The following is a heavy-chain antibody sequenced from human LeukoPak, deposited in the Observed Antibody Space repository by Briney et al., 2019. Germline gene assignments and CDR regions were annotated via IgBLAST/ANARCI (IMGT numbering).Heavy chain of an antibody. D-gene: IGHD3-3*01. Sequence: SETLSLTCSVSGGSISSGDYFWTWIRQPPGKGLEYIGYIYYSGTTYYNPSLKSRITMSVDMSANQFSLRLTSVSAADTAVYYCTRAYWIGFHFDSWGRGILVSVSS. J-gene: IGHJ4*02. CDR2: IYYSGTT. V-gene: IGHV4-30-4*01. CDR3: TRAYWIGFHFDS. CDR1: GGSISSGDYF.